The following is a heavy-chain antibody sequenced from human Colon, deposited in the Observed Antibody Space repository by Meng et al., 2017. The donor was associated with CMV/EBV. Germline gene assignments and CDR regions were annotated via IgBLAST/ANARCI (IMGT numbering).Heavy chain of an antibody. Sequence: GESLKISCAASGFSFSSYAMNWVRQAPGKGLEWVSGVTSGGGTTFYADSVKGRFTISRDNSRNTLFLQMNNLRAEDAAIYYCAKDLSGGVMGFDFWGQGTLVTVSS. V-gene: IGHV3-23*03. CDR3: AKDLSGGVMGFDF. J-gene: IGHJ5*01. CDR2: VTSGGGTT. CDR1: GFSFSSYA. D-gene: IGHD3-16*01.